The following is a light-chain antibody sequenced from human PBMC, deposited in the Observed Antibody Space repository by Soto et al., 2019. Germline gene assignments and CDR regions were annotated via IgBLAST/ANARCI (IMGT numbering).Light chain of an antibody. CDR1: SSDVGSYNR. CDR2: GVS. CDR3: SSYTSSNTYV. V-gene: IGLV2-18*02. J-gene: IGLJ1*01. Sequence: QSVLTQPPSVSGSPGQSVAISCTGTSSDVGSYNRVSWYQQPPGTAPKVMIYGVSNRPSGVPDRFSGSKSGNTASLTISGLQAEDEADYYCSSYTSSNTYVFGTGTKVTVL.